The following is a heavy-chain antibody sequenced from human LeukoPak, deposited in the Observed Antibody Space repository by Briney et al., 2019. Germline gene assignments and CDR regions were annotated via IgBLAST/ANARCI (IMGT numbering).Heavy chain of an antibody. J-gene: IGHJ4*02. D-gene: IGHD6-19*01. V-gene: IGHV4-34*01. CDR2: IYYSGST. CDR1: GGSFSGYY. Sequence: SETLSLTCAVYGGSFSGYYWSWIRQPPGKGLEWIGSIYYSGSTYYNPSLKSRVTISVDTSKNQFSLKLSSVTAADTAVYYCARDVSGWVDYWGQGTLVTVSS. CDR3: ARDVSGWVDY.